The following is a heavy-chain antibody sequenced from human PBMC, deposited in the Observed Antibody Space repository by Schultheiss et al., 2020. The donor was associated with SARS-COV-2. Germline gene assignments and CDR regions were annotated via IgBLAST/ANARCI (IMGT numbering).Heavy chain of an antibody. J-gene: IGHJ4*02. CDR3: ARIEAKPDY. CDR2: INHSGST. CDR1: GGSFSGYY. D-gene: IGHD4/OR15-4a*01. Sequence: SETLSLTCAVYGGSFSGYYWSWIRQPPGKGLEWIGEINHSGSTYYNPSLKSRVTISVDTSKNQFSLKLNSMTAADTAVYYCARIEAKPDYWGQGTLVTVSS. V-gene: IGHV4-34*01.